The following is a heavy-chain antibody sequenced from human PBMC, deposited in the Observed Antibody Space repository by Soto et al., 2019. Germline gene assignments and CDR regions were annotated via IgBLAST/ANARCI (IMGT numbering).Heavy chain of an antibody. J-gene: IGHJ4*02. CDR3: SRDMAKGSVSAGFDY. CDR1: RDTFTANY. D-gene: IGHD6-19*01. V-gene: IGHV1-2*02. Sequence: ASVKVSYKPSRDTFTANYIHWVRQAPGQGWEGMGWINAKSGGTNYPQKFQGRVTMTRDTSLSTVYMTQTRLTSDDTAVYYCSRDMAKGSVSAGFDYWGQGTLVTVSS. CDR2: INAKSGGT.